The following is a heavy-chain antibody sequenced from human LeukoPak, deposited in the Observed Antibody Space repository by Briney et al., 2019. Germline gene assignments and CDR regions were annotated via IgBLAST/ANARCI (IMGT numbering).Heavy chain of an antibody. D-gene: IGHD5-18*01. V-gene: IGHV3-23*01. CDR1: GFTFTSYA. CDR3: AKEATYVDTAMVYDY. Sequence: GGSLRLSCAASGFTFTSYAMSWVRQAPGKGLEWVSAISGGGGSTYYADSVKGRFTISRDNSKNTLYLQMNSLRAEDTAVYYCAKEATYVDTAMVYDYWGQGTLVTVSS. CDR2: ISGGGGST. J-gene: IGHJ4*02.